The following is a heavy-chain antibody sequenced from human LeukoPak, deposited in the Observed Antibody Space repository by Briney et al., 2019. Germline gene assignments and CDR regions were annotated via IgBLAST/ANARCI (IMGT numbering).Heavy chain of an antibody. CDR1: GFTFSSYA. D-gene: IGHD3-9*01. CDR3: LLTGYYPSGY. J-gene: IGHJ4*02. Sequence: GGSLRLSCAASGFTFSSYAMHWVRQAPGKGLEWVAVISYDGSNKYYADSVKGRFTISRDNSKNTLYLQMNSLRAEDTAVYYCLLTGYYPSGYWGQGTLVTVSS. V-gene: IGHV3-30-3*01. CDR2: ISYDGSNK.